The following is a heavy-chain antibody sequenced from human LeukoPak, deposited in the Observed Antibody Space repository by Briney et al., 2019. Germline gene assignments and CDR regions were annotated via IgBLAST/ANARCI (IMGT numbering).Heavy chain of an antibody. D-gene: IGHD3-3*01. CDR2: IFHSESV. J-gene: IGHJ4*02. CDR1: GVSISTNTW. CDR3: AREIFGARAFEY. V-gene: IGHV4-4*02. Sequence: PSETLSLTCAVSGVSISTNTWWSWVRQTPGKGLAWIGEIFHSESVNSNPSLESRLTISLDKSKNHFSLELTSVTAADTALYFCAREIFGARAFEYWGQGILVTVSS.